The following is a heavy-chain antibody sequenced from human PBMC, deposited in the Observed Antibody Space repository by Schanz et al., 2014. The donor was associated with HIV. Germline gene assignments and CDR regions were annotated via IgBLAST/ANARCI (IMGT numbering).Heavy chain of an antibody. CDR2: IKSKTDGGTT. CDR1: GFTFSSHG. Sequence: VQLVESGGGVVQPGRSLRLSCAASGFTFSSHGMHWVRQAPGKGLEWIGLIKSKTDGGTTDYAAPVKGRFIISRDDSKDTLYLQMNSLKTEDTAMYYCATALLSWGQGTLVTVSS. V-gene: IGHV3-15*01. J-gene: IGHJ1*01. CDR3: ATALLS.